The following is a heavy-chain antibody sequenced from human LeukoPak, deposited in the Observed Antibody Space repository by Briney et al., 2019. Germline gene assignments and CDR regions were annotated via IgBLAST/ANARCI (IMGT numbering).Heavy chain of an antibody. CDR2: INHSGST. CDR1: GGSFSGYY. J-gene: IGHJ5*02. CDR3: ARGNRDIYDFWSGYYKTKPNWFDP. V-gene: IGHV4-34*01. D-gene: IGHD3-3*01. Sequence: ASETLSLTCAVYGGSFSGYYWSWIRQPPGKGLEWIGEINHSGSTNYNPSLKSRVTISVDTSKNQFSLKLSSVTAADTAVYYCARGNRDIYDFWSGYYKTKPNWFDPWGQGTLVTVSS.